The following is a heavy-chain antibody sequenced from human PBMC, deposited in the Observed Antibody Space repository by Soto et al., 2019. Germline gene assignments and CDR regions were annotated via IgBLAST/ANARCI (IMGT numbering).Heavy chain of an antibody. V-gene: IGHV4-34*01. CDR1: GGSFSGYY. Sequence: ASETLSLTCAVYGGSFSGYYWTWIRQPPGKGLEWIGEINDSGGTDYNPSLKSRVTISLDTSENQLSLKLSSVTAADTAVYYCARGRKGFSSSCYVDWGQGTLVTVSS. J-gene: IGHJ4*02. CDR2: INDSGGT. CDR3: ARGRKGFSSSCYVD. D-gene: IGHD6-13*01.